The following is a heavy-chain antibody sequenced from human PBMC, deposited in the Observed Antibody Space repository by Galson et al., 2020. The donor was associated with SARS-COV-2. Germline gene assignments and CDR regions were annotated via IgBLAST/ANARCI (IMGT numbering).Heavy chain of an antibody. Sequence: PGGSLRLSCAASGFTFSSYAMHWVRQAPGKGLEWVAVISYDGSNKYYADSVKGRFTISRDNSKNTLYLQMNSLRAEDTAVYYCARPHSGSYYSWFDPWGQGTLVTVSS. D-gene: IGHD1-26*01. V-gene: IGHV3-30-3*01. CDR3: ARPHSGSYYSWFDP. J-gene: IGHJ5*02. CDR2: ISYDGSNK. CDR1: GFTFSSYA.